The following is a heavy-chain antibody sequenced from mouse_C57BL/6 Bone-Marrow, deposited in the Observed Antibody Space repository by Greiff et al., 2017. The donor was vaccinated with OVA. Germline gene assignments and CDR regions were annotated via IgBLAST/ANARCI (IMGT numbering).Heavy chain of an antibody. J-gene: IGHJ3*01. CDR1: GFTFSNYW. Sequence: EVMLVESGGGLVQPGGSMKLSCVASGFTFSNYWMNWVRQSPEKGLEWVAQIRLKSDNYATHYAESVKGRFTISRDDSKSSVYLQMNNLRAEDTGIYYCTEGYYKPFAYWGQGTLVTVSA. V-gene: IGHV6-3*01. CDR3: TEGYYKPFAY. D-gene: IGHD2-12*01. CDR2: IRLKSDNYAT.